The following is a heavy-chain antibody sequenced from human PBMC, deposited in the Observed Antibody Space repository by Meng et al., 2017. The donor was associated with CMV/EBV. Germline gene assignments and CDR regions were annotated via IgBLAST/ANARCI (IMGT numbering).Heavy chain of an antibody. D-gene: IGHD1-7*01. Sequence: LSLTCAASGFTFSSYAMSWVRQAPGKGLEWVSAISGSGGSTYYADSVKGRFTISRDNSKNTLYLQMNSLRAEDTAVYYCAKSYELRPSYGMDVWGQGTTVTVSS. CDR2: ISGSGGST. J-gene: IGHJ6*02. CDR1: GFTFSSYA. V-gene: IGHV3-23*01. CDR3: AKSYELRPSYGMDV.